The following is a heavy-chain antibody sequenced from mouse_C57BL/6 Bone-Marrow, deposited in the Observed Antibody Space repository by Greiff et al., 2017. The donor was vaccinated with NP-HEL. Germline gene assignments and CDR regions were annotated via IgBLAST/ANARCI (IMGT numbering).Heavy chain of an antibody. J-gene: IGHJ3*01. CDR3: ARGGGWLPPFAY. Sequence: QVHVKQPGAELVKPGASVKLSCKASGYTFTSYWMHWVKQRPGQGLEWIGMIHPNSGSTNYNEKFKSKATLTVDKSSSTAYMQLSSLTSEDSAVYYCARGGGWLPPFAYWGQGTLVTVSA. CDR2: IHPNSGST. CDR1: GYTFTSYW. D-gene: IGHD2-3*01. V-gene: IGHV1-64*01.